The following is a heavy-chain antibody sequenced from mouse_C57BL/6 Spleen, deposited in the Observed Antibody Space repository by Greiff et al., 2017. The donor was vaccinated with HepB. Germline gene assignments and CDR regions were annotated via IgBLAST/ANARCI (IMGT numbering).Heavy chain of an antibody. Sequence: QVQLQQSGPELVKPGASVKISCKASGYAFSSYWMNWVKQRPGKGLEWIGRIYPGDGDTNYNGKFKGKATLTADKSSSTAYMHLSSLTSEDSAVYFCARWGLRPYWYFDVWGTGTTVTVSS. CDR3: ARWGLRPYWYFDV. V-gene: IGHV1-82*01. J-gene: IGHJ1*03. D-gene: IGHD2-4*01. CDR2: IYPGDGDT. CDR1: GYAFSSYW.